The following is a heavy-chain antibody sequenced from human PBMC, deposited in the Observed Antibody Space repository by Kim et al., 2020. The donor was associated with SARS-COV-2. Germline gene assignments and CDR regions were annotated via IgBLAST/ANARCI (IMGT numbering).Heavy chain of an antibody. Sequence: GGSLRLSCAASGFTFSSYGMHWVRQAPGKGLEWVAVISYDGSNKYYADSVKGRFTISRDNSKNTLYLQMNSLRAEDTAVYYCAKGLVGRSGGDYWCQGTLVTVSS. CDR3: AKGLVGRSGGDY. D-gene: IGHD2-8*02. J-gene: IGHJ4*02. CDR2: ISYDGSNK. V-gene: IGHV3-30*18. CDR1: GFTFSSYG.